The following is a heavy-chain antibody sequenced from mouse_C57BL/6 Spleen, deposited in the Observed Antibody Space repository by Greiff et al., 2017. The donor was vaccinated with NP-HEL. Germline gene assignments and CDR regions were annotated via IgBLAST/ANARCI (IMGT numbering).Heavy chain of an antibody. CDR3: ARAGLYYFDY. J-gene: IGHJ2*01. CDR1: GFTFTDYY. D-gene: IGHD3-3*01. CDR2: IRNKANGYTT. V-gene: IGHV7-3*01. Sequence: EVQRVESGGGLVQPGGSLSLSCAASGFTFTDYYMSWVRQPPGKALEWLGFIRNKANGYTTEYSASVKGRFTISRDNSQSILYLQMNALRAEDSATYYCARAGLYYFDYWGQGTTLTVSS.